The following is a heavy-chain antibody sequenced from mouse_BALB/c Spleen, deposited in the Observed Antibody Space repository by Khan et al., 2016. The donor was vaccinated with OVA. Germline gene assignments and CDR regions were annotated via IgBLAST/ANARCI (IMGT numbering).Heavy chain of an antibody. V-gene: IGHV3-5*02. J-gene: IGHJ4*01. CDR3: ARVTTANAMDY. CDR2: IYYSGTI. Sequence: VQLKESGPGLVKPSQTVSLTCTVTGISITTGNYRWSWIRQFPGNKLEWIGYIYYSGTITSNPSLTSRTTITRDTSKNQFFLEMNSLTAEDTATYYCARVTTANAMDYWGQGTSVTVSS. D-gene: IGHD1-2*01. CDR1: GISITTGNYR.